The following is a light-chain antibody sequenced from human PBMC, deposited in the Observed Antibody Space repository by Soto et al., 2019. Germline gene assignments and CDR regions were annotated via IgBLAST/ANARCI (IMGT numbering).Light chain of an antibody. V-gene: IGKV1-5*01. CDR3: QQYRSYS. CDR1: QSISTW. CDR2: GAS. J-gene: IGKJ1*01. Sequence: DIQMTQSPSTLTASVGDRVTITCRASQSISTWLAWYQQKPGKAPSLLIYGASSLKSRVPSRFSGSGSGTEVTLPICSLQPDGFGTYYCQQYRSYSFGQGTKVEV.